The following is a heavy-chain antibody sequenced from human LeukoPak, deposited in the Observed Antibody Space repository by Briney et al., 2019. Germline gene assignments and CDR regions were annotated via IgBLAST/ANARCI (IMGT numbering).Heavy chain of an antibody. V-gene: IGHV4-39*01. CDR3: ARRGSGLNWFDP. CDR1: GGSIISSSFY. Sequence: SSETLSLTCSVFGGSIISSSFYWGWIRQPPGKGLEWIGSIYYSGSTYYNPSLESRVTISVDTSKNQFFLKLSSVTAPDTAVYYCARRGSGLNWFDPWGQGTLVTVSS. D-gene: IGHD3-16*01. J-gene: IGHJ5*02. CDR2: IYYSGST.